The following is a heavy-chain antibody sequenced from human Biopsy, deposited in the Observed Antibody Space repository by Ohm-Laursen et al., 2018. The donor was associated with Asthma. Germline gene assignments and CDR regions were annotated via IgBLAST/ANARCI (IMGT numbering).Heavy chain of an antibody. D-gene: IGHD3-10*01. CDR2: ISVYNGNT. CDR1: GYTFNSAG. J-gene: IGHJ6*02. CDR3: ARAVDYSHYYGIDV. Sequence: ATVKISCKTSGYTFNSAGITWVRQAPGQGLEWMGWISVYNGNTRVAQRLQDRVTMITDTSTSTAYMELRSLRSDDTAVYFCARAVDYSHYYGIDVWGQGTTVTVS. V-gene: IGHV1-18*01.